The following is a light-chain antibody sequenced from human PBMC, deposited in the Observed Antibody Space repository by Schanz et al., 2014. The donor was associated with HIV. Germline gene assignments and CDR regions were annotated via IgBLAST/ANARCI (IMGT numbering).Light chain of an antibody. CDR1: QSIKSN. CDR3: QQYNNWLPLT. CDR2: GAS. V-gene: IGKV3D-15*01. Sequence: EILLTQSPGTLSLSPGDRATLSCRASQSIKSNFLAWYQQTPGQAPRLLIYGASTRATGIPDRFSGSGSGTDFTLTISSLQSEDFAVYYCQQYNNWLPLTFGGGTKVEIK. J-gene: IGKJ4*01.